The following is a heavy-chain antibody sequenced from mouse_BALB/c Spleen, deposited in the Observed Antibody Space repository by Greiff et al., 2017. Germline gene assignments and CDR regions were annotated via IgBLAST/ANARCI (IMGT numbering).Heavy chain of an antibody. CDR3: ARGYYGSSYAWFAY. J-gene: IGHJ3*01. D-gene: IGHD1-1*01. CDR1: GFTFSDYY. V-gene: IGHV5-4*02. Sequence: EVQRVESGGGLVQPGGSLKLSCAASGFTFSDYYMYWVRQTPEKRLEWVATISDGGSYTYYPDSVKGRFTISRDNAKNNLYLQMSSLKSEDTAMYYCARGYYGSSYAWFAYWGQGTLVTVSA. CDR2: ISDGGSYT.